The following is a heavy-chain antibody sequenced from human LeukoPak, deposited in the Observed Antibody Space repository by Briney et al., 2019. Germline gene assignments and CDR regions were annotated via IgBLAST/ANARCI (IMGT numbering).Heavy chain of an antibody. CDR2: IYSGGST. J-gene: IGHJ4*02. V-gene: IGHV3-66*01. Sequence: GGSLRLSCAVSGFTVSSNYVNWVRLAPGKGLEWVSIIYSGGSTYYADSVKGRFTITRDDSKNTVYLQMYSLRAEDTAVYYCARVGYINSWYSSPPFDYWAREPWSLFPQ. D-gene: IGHD6-13*01. CDR1: GFTVSSNY. CDR3: ARVGYINSWYSSPPFDY.